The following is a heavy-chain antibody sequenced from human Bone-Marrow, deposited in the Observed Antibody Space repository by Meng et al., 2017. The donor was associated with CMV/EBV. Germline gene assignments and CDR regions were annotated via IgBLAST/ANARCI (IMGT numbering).Heavy chain of an antibody. Sequence: GESLKISCAASGFTFSNAWMSWVRQAPGKGLEWVGRIKSKTDGGTTDYAAPVKGRFTISRDDSKNTLYLQMNSLKTEDTAVYYCTTQNYDFWSGYYISYYFDYWGQRTLVTVSS. CDR1: GFTFSNAW. V-gene: IGHV3-15*01. D-gene: IGHD3-3*01. CDR2: IKSKTDGGTT. J-gene: IGHJ4*02. CDR3: TTQNYDFWSGYYISYYFDY.